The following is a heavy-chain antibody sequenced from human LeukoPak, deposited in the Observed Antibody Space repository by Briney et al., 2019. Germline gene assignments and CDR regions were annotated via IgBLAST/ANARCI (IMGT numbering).Heavy chain of an antibody. Sequence: PGGSLRLSCAASGFTFSDYSLNWVRQAPGKGLEWVSSISSSTTYIYYAASVKGRFTISRDNAKNSLYLQMNTLRAEDTAVYYCARAYYYGSGTFPTYYFDSWGQGTLVTVSS. D-gene: IGHD3-10*01. CDR1: GFTFSDYS. V-gene: IGHV3-21*01. J-gene: IGHJ4*02. CDR2: ISSSTTYI. CDR3: ARAYYYGSGTFPTYYFDS.